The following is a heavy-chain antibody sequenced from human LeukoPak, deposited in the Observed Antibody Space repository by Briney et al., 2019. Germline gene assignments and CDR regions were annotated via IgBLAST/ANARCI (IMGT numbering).Heavy chain of an antibody. J-gene: IGHJ5*02. CDR3: ASEPLLLWFGDRTYNWFDP. Sequence: SETLSLTCTVSGGSISSSSYYWGWIRQPPGKGLEWIGEINHSGSTNYNPSLKSRVTISVDTSKNQFSLKLSSVTAADTAVYYCASEPLLLWFGDRTYNWFDPWGQGTLVTVSS. CDR2: INHSGST. CDR1: GGSISSSSYY. V-gene: IGHV4-39*07. D-gene: IGHD3-10*01.